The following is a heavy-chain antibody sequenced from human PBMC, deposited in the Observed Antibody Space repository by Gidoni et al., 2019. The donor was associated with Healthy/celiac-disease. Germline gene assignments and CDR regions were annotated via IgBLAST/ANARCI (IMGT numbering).Heavy chain of an antibody. D-gene: IGHD3-22*01. V-gene: IGHV3-43*01. CDR1: GLIFVDYT. J-gene: IGHJ4*02. CDR2: ISWYGYST. CDR3: AKKRLPHSSALDMYFDY. Sequence: EVQLVESGGVVVQPGGSLRLSCSASGLIFVDYTMHWVRQVPGKGLEWVSLISWYGYSTYYADSLKGRFTISRDNSKNSLYLQMNSLRTEDTALYYCAKKRLPHSSALDMYFDYWGQGALVTVSS.